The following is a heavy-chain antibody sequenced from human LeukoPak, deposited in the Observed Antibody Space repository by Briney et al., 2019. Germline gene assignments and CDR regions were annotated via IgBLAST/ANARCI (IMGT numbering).Heavy chain of an antibody. Sequence: NTSETLSLTCAVYGGSFSAYYWSWIRQPPGKGLEWIGEINHSGSTHYNPSLKSRVTISVDTSKNQFSLKVSSVTAADTAVYYCASPPLDASGIWGQGTMVTVSS. CDR2: INHSGST. CDR3: ASPPLDASGI. CDR1: GGSFSAYY. V-gene: IGHV4-34*01. J-gene: IGHJ3*02.